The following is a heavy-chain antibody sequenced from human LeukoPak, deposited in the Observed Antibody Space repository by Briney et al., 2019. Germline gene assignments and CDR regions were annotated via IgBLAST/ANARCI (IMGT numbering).Heavy chain of an antibody. CDR2: ISGSGDNT. Sequence: GGSLRLSCAASGFTFTNYAMTWVRQALGKGLEWVSGISGSGDNTYYADSVEGRFTISRDNFKNMVFLQMNSLRAEDTAVYYCAKDRSAVPAASNYWGQGTLVTVSS. V-gene: IGHV3-23*01. D-gene: IGHD2-2*01. CDR1: GFTFTNYA. CDR3: AKDRSAVPAASNY. J-gene: IGHJ4*02.